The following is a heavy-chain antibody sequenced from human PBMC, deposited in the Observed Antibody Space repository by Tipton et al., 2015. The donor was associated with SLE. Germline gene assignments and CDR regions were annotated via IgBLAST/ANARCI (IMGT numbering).Heavy chain of an antibody. V-gene: IGHV4-61*09. CDR3: ARLQWLSGFDL. J-gene: IGHJ3*01. Sequence: TLSLTCTVSGDSITSGSYYWGWTRQPAGMGLEWIGHIYNSGSATYNPSLTSRVAISVDTSKNQFSPKLSSVTAADTAVYYCARLQWLSGFDLWGQGTMVTVSS. D-gene: IGHD6-19*01. CDR1: GDSITSGSYY. CDR2: IYNSGSA.